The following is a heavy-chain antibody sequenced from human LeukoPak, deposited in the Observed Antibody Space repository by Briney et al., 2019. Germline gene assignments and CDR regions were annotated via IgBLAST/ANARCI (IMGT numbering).Heavy chain of an antibody. CDR3: ARRPLYSGYDS. D-gene: IGHD5-12*01. Sequence: SETLSLTCSVSGYSISSGNYWGWIRQPPGKGLEWIGSIYYSGSTYYDPSLKSRVTISVDTSKNQFSLKLSSVTAADTAVYYCARRPLYSGYDSWGQGTLVTVSS. V-gene: IGHV4-38-2*01. J-gene: IGHJ4*02. CDR1: GYSISSGNY. CDR2: IYYSGST.